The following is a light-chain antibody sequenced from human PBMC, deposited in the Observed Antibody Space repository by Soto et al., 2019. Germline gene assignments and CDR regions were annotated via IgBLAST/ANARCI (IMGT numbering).Light chain of an antibody. J-gene: IGKJ1*01. CDR1: QSVISSY. V-gene: IGKV3-20*01. Sequence: EVVLTQSPGSLSLSPGERATLSCRASQSVISSYLAWYQQKHGQAPRLLIYGASSRATGIPDRFSGSGSGTDFTLTISRVEPEDCAVYYCQQFGGSLTWTFGQGTKVEIK. CDR3: QQFGGSLTWT. CDR2: GAS.